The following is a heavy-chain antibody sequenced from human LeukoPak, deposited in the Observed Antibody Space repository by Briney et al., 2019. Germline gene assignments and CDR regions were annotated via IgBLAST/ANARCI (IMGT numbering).Heavy chain of an antibody. CDR3: ARDRLAYGSGRNGRFDP. Sequence: ASVKVSCKASGYTFTSYYMHWVRQAPGQGLEWMGIINPSGGSTSYAQKFQGRVTMTRDTSTGTVYMELSSLRSEDTAVYYCARDRLAYGSGRNGRFDPWGQGTLVTVSS. D-gene: IGHD3-10*01. J-gene: IGHJ5*02. V-gene: IGHV1-46*01. CDR1: GYTFTSYY. CDR2: INPSGGST.